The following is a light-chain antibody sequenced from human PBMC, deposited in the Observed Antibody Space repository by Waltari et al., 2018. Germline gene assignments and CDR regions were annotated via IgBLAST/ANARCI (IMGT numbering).Light chain of an antibody. CDR1: NIGSLH. Sequence: YVVTQPPSVSVAPGPTARITRGADNIGSLHVHWLQQRPGQAPVMVVYDDDARPSGIPERFSGSNSGDTATLTISRVEAGDEADYYCQFWDNSNDHPYVFGTGTKVTVL. V-gene: IGLV3-21*02. J-gene: IGLJ1*01. CDR2: DDD. CDR3: QFWDNSNDHPYV.